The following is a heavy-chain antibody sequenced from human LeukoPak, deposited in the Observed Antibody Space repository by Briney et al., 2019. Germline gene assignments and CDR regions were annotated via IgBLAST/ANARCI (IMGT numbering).Heavy chain of an antibody. V-gene: IGHV4-34*01. Sequence: SETLSLTCGVSGMSFSGYYWSWIRQTPGKGLEWIGEINDNRRTDYNPSLKSRVTISVDTSKNQFSLTVRSATAADTAVYFCARQFYASWFFGLWGRGTLVTVSS. J-gene: IGHJ2*01. CDR1: GMSFSGYY. CDR3: ARQFYASWFFGL. D-gene: IGHD2/OR15-2a*01. CDR2: INDNRRT.